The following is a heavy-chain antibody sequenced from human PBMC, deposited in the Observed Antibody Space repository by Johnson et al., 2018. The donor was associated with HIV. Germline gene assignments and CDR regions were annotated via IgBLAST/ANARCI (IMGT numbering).Heavy chain of an antibody. D-gene: IGHD2-21*01. CDR3: ARVVVVIAIGGTDAFES. CDR1: GFTVISNY. Sequence: VQLVESGGGWVQPGESLRLSCAASGFTVISNYMSWVRQAPGKGLEWVSAISGSGGSTYYADSVKGRFTISRDNSKNTLYLQMNSLRAEDTAVYYCARVVVVIAIGGTDAFESWGQGTMVTVSS. J-gene: IGHJ3*02. CDR2: ISGSGGST. V-gene: IGHV3-23*04.